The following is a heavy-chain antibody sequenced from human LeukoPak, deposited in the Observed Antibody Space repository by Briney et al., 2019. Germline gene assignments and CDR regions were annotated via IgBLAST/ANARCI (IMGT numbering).Heavy chain of an antibody. D-gene: IGHD6-19*01. CDR2: IKDDGCAN. CDR3: ARQKSGVAVAGPGDH. Sequence: GGSLRLSCAASGFAFSTYWMKWVRQAPGKGLEWVASIKDDGCANYYVDSVKGRFTISRDNAKNSLYLRMNSLRVEDTAVYYCARQKSGVAVAGPGDHWGQGTLVTVSS. V-gene: IGHV3-7*01. J-gene: IGHJ4*02. CDR1: GFAFSTYW.